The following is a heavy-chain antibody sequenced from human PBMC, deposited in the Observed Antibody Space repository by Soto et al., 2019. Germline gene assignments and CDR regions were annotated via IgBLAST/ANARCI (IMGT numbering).Heavy chain of an antibody. V-gene: IGHV3-33*01. CDR2: IWYDGSNK. J-gene: IGHJ6*02. Sequence: GGSLRLSCAASGFTFSSYGMHRVRQAPGKGLEWVAVIWYDGSNKYYADSVKGRFTISRDNSKNTLYLQMNSLRAEDTAVYYCARAALGYSSSSGDYGMDVWGQGTTVTVYS. D-gene: IGHD6-6*01. CDR1: GFTFSSYG. CDR3: ARAALGYSSSSGDYGMDV.